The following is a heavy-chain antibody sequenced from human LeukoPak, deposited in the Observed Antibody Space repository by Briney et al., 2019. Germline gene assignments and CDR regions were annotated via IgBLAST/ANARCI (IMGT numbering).Heavy chain of an antibody. Sequence: ASVKVSCKASGDTFTHYIINWVRQAPGQGLEWMGKISAYNNYTTYAQKFQGRVTMTRDMSTSTVYMQLSSLRSEDTAVYYCARADGAYPGAFYFDYWGQGTLVTVSS. J-gene: IGHJ4*02. V-gene: IGHV1-18*01. CDR1: GDTFTHYI. CDR2: ISAYNNYT. D-gene: IGHD4-17*01. CDR3: ARADGAYPGAFYFDY.